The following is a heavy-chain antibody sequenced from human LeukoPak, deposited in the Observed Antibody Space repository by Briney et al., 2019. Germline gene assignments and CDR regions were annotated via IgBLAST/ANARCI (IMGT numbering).Heavy chain of an antibody. CDR1: GFTFSSYA. V-gene: IGHV3-23*01. J-gene: IGHJ4*02. D-gene: IGHD6-13*01. CDR3: AKGLTQYSSSPIDY. CDR2: ISANGGRT. Sequence: PGGSLRLSCAASGFTFSSYAMTWVRQAPGKGLERVSVISANGGRTHYADSVKGRFTISRDNSKNTLYLQMNSLRAEDTAVYYCAKGLTQYSSSPIDYWGQGTLVTVSS.